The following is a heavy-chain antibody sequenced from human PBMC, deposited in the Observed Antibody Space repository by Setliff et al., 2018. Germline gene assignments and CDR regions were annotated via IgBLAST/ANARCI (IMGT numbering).Heavy chain of an antibody. CDR2: IDRSGNT. CDR1: GDSISTGINY. D-gene: IGHD3-10*01. J-gene: IGHJ4*02. V-gene: IGHV4-61*09. Sequence: SLTCTVSGDSISTGINYWSWIRQPAGKGLEWIGHIDRSGNTNFNPSLKSRVTISGDRSKNQFSLELSTVTAADTAVYYCARSLGSGSYYGSRPFHSDYWVQGIQVTVSS. CDR3: ARSLGSGSYYGSRPFHSDY.